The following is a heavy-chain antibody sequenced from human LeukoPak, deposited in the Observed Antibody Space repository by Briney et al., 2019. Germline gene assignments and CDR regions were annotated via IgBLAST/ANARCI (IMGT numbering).Heavy chain of an antibody. Sequence: GGSLRLSCAASAFSLSAYNMNWVRQAPGKGLEWVSSISYTGTYIYYADSVKGRFTISRDNAQNSLYLQMNSLRAEDTALYYCAKSGSAVAGYYFDYWGQGTLVTVSS. V-gene: IGHV3-21*04. CDR3: AKSGSAVAGYYFDY. J-gene: IGHJ4*02. CDR1: AFSLSAYN. D-gene: IGHD2-15*01. CDR2: ISYTGTYI.